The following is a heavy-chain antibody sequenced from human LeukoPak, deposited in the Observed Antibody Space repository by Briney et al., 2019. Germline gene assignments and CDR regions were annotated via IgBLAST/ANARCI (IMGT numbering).Heavy chain of an antibody. Sequence: SETLSLTCAVYGGSFSGYYWSWIRQPPGKGLEWIGEINHSGSTNYNPSLKSRVTISVDTSKNQFSLKLSSVTALDTAIYYCARFNSTYYYYDYWGQGTLVTVSS. J-gene: IGHJ4*02. D-gene: IGHD2/OR15-2a*01. V-gene: IGHV4-34*01. CDR3: ARFNSTYYYYDY. CDR1: GGSFSGYY. CDR2: INHSGST.